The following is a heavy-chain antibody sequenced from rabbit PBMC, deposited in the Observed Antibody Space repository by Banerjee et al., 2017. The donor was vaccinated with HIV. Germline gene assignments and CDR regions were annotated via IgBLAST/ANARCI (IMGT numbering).Heavy chain of an antibody. CDR3: ATDIKLTVSTEGGRCWLFRVDL. CDR1: RSYYY. D-gene: IGHD4-2*01. V-gene: IGHV1S40*01. CDR2: IYAGSSGRT. Sequence: RSYYYMCWVRQVPGKGLEWIACIYAGSSGRTYYASWAKGRFTISKTSSSTVTPELAIVMCPESRRVFCATDIKLTVSTEGGRCWLFRVDLWGPGTLVTVS. J-gene: IGHJ6*01.